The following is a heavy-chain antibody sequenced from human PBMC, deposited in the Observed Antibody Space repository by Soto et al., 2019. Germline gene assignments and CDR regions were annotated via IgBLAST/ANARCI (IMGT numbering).Heavy chain of an antibody. CDR2: IWYDGSNK. CDR3: ARDLVAGSFDY. CDR1: GFTFSSYG. Sequence: QVQLVESGGGVVQPGRSLRLSCAASGFTFSSYGMHWVRQAPGKGLEWVAVIWYDGSNKYYADSVKGRFTISRDNSKNTRYLQMNSLRAEDTAVYYGARDLVAGSFDYWGQGTLVTVSS. V-gene: IGHV3-33*01. J-gene: IGHJ4*02. D-gene: IGHD6-19*01.